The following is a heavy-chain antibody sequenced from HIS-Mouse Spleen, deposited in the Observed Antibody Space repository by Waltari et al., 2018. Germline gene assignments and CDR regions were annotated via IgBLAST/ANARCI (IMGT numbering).Heavy chain of an antibody. D-gene: IGHD1-26*01. V-gene: IGHV3-48*01. CDR3: ARGASGSYYLVSVSDY. CDR1: GFTFSSYS. Sequence: EVQLVESGGGLVQPGGSLRLSCAASGFTFSSYSMNWVRQGPGKGREWVSYISSSSSTIYYADSVKGRFTISRDNAKNSLYLQMNSLRAEDTAVYYCARGASGSYYLVSVSDYWGQGTLVTVSS. J-gene: IGHJ4*02. CDR2: ISSSSSTI.